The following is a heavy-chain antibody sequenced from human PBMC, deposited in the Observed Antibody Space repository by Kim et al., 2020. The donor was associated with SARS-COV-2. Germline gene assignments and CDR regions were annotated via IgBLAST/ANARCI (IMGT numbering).Heavy chain of an antibody. D-gene: IGHD3-3*01. CDR3: ARTYKSTIFGVVLFWFDY. V-gene: IGHV4-59*01. CDR1: GGCISSYY. Sequence: SETLSLTCTVSGGCISSYYWSWIRQPPGKGLEWIGYIYYSGSTNYNPSLKSRVTISVDTSKNQFSLKLSSVTAADTAVYYCARTYKSTIFGVVLFWFDYWGQGTLVTVSS. CDR2: IYYSGST. J-gene: IGHJ4*02.